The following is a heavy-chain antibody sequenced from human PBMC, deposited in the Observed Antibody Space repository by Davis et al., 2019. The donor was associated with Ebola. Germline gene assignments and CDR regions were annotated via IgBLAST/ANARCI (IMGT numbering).Heavy chain of an antibody. D-gene: IGHD6-19*01. CDR1: GGTFSSYA. V-gene: IGHV1-18*01. J-gene: IGHJ5*02. CDR2: INPHNGNT. Sequence: ASVKVSCKASGGTFSSYAVTWVRQAPGQGLEWMGWINPHNGNTNYAQNVQGRVTMTTDTSTSTAYMELRSLRSDDTAVYYCARSIAVAGTGWFDPWGQGTLVTVSS. CDR3: ARSIAVAGTGWFDP.